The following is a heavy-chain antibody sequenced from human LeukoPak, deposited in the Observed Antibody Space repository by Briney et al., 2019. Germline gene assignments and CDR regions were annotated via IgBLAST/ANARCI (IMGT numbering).Heavy chain of an antibody. CDR2: INPNSGGT. J-gene: IGHJ4*02. CDR3: ARDSYSLISSIAAAGTVDY. V-gene: IGHV1-2*02. Sequence: GASVKVSCKASGGTFSSYAISWVRQAPGQGLEWMGWINPNSGGTNYAQKFQGRVTMTRDTSISTAYMELSRLRSDDTAVYYCARDSYSLISSIAAAGTVDYWGQGTLVTVSS. D-gene: IGHD6-13*01. CDR1: GGTFSSYA.